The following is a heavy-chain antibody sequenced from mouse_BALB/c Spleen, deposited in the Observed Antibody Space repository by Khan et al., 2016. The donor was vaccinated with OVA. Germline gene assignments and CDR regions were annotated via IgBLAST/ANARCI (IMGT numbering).Heavy chain of an antibody. Sequence: EVQLVESGPELVKPGASVKISCKTSGYTFTENTLHWVKQSHGKSLEWIGVINPKNGVTSYNQKFKGKVTLTVDKSSSTAYMKFRSLTSEDSAVYYCARDAGRYWGQGTSVTVSS. J-gene: IGHJ4*01. CDR1: GYTFTENT. CDR3: ARDAGRY. D-gene: IGHD3-3*01. V-gene: IGHV1-18*01. CDR2: INPKNGVT.